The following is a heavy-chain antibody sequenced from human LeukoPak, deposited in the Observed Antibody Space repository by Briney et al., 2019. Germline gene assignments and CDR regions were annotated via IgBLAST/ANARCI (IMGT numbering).Heavy chain of an antibody. J-gene: IGHJ4*02. CDR3: ARALRYCGGDCYSDY. D-gene: IGHD2-21*02. CDR2: ISAYNGNT. V-gene: IGHV1-18*01. CDR1: GYTFTIYG. Sequence: ASVKVSCKASGYTFTIYGISWVRQAPGQGLEWMGWISAYNGNTNYAQKLQGRVTMTTDTSTSTAYMELRSLRSDDKAVYYCARALRYCGGDCYSDYWGQGTLVTVSS.